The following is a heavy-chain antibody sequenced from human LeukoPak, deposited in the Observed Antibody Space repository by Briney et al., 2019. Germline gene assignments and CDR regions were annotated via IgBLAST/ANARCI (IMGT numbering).Heavy chain of an antibody. CDR1: GYTFTSYD. V-gene: IGHV1-8*01. J-gene: IGHJ5*02. CDR2: MNPNSGNT. D-gene: IGHD4-23*01. CDR3: ARDNSVEDTAWWFDP. Sequence: GASVKVSCKASGYTFTSYDINWVRQATGQGLEWMGWMNPNSGNTGYAQKFQDRVTMTRDMSTSTDYMELSSLRSEDTAVYYCARDNSVEDTAWWFDPWGQGTLVTVSS.